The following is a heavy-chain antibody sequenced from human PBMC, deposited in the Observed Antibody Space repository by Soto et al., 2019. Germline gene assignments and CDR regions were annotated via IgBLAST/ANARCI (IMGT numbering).Heavy chain of an antibody. V-gene: IGHV4-31*03. D-gene: IGHD2-21*01. CDR2: IYYDAST. J-gene: IGHJ6*02. CDR3: ARGKEVPSHARAYYYGINV. CDR1: GDSITSAPYY. Sequence: QVQLQESGPGLVKPSQTLSLTCTVSGDSITSAPYYWYWIRQHPGRGLEWIGYIYYDASTYYNPCLKSRVSISVKTPKNHFSLKVTSVTAADTALYYCARGKEVPSHARAYYYGINVWGQGTTVTVSS.